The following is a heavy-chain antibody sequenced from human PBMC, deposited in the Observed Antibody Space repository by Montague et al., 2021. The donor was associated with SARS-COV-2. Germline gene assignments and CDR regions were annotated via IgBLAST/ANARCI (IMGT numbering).Heavy chain of an antibody. CDR1: GGSFSDYY. Sequence: SETLSLTCAVYGGSFSDYYWSWIRQPPGEGLEWMGEINHSGSTGXNPSLKSRVTISVDTSKNQFSLRLTSVTAADTAVYYCARERQGNYLHYYGLDVWGQGTTVTVSS. CDR3: ARERQGNYLHYYGLDV. D-gene: IGHD1-7*01. J-gene: IGHJ6*02. V-gene: IGHV4-34*01. CDR2: INHSGST.